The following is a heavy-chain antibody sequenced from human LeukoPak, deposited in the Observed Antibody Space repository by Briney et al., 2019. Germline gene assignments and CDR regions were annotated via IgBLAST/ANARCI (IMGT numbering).Heavy chain of an antibody. J-gene: IGHJ4*02. CDR1: GYTFTSYG. CDR3: ARDQTHYYDSSGYYSNY. V-gene: IGHV1-18*01. Sequence: GASVNVSCKASGYTFTSYGISWVRQAPGQGLEWMGWISAYNGNTNYAQKLQGRVTMTTDTSTSTAYMELRSLRSDDTAVYYCARDQTHYYDSSGYYSNYWGQGTLVTVSS. CDR2: ISAYNGNT. D-gene: IGHD3-22*01.